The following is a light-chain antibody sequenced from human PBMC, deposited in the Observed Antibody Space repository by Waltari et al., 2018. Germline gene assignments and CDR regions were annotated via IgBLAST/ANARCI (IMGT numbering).Light chain of an antibody. Sequence: DIQMTQSPSSVSASVRDRVTITCRASLDISGRLTCSQQKPGKVPKLLIYAASRLQIGVPSRFSGSGSGTDFTLTISSLQPEDFATYFCQQAKSFPLTFGGGTKVEIK. CDR2: AAS. CDR1: LDISGR. CDR3: QQAKSFPLT. J-gene: IGKJ4*01. V-gene: IGKV1-12*01.